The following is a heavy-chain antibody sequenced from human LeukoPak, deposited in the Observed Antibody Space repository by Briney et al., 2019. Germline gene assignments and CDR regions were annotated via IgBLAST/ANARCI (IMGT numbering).Heavy chain of an antibody. Sequence: GGSLRLSCAASGFTFSSYAMSWVRQAPGKGLEWVAGISGSGGGTNYADSVRGRFTFSRDNPRNTLYLQMNRLRAEDTAVYFCAKRGVVIRVILVGFHKEAYYFDSWGQGALVTVSS. CDR3: AKRGVVIRVILVGFHKEAYYFDS. CDR2: ISGSGGGT. J-gene: IGHJ4*02. CDR1: GFTFSSYA. D-gene: IGHD3-22*01. V-gene: IGHV3-23*01.